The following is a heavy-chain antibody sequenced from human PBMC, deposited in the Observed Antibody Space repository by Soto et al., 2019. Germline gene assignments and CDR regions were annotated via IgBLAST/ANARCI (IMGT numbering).Heavy chain of an antibody. CDR3: ARGGITMVRVAIPTGPGY. J-gene: IGHJ4*02. V-gene: IGHV1-3*01. D-gene: IGHD3-10*01. CDR1: GYTFTSYA. Sequence: QVQLVQSGAEVKKPGASVKVSCKASGYTFTSYAMHWVRQAPGQRLEWMGWINAGNGNTKYSQKFQGRVTITRDTSASTAYMELSSLRSEDTAVYYCARGGITMVRVAIPTGPGYWGQGTLVTVSS. CDR2: INAGNGNT.